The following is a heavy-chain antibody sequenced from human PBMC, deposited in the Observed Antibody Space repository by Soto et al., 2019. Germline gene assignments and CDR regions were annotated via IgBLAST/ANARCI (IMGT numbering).Heavy chain of an antibody. V-gene: IGHV3-43*01. Sequence: GGSLRLSCAPYGFPFDDYTMHFVLQAPVKGLEWVSMISWDGGNTYYADSVKGRFTISRDNSKNSLYLQMNSLRTEDTALYYCAKDTSWTIDYWGQGTLVTSPQ. CDR3: AKDTSWTIDY. CDR2: ISWDGGNT. J-gene: IGHJ4*02. D-gene: IGHD4-17*01. CDR1: GFPFDDYT.